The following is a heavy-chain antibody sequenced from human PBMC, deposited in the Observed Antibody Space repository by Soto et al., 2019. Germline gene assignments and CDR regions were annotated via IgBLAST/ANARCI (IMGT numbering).Heavy chain of an antibody. V-gene: IGHV1-3*01. D-gene: IGHD6-6*01. CDR2: INGANGDT. CDR3: ARASPYVTSSYVFY. J-gene: IGHJ4*02. CDR1: GYTFTSYA. Sequence: QVHLVQSGAEVKKPGASVKVSCKASGYTFTSYAMHWVRQAPGQSLEGVGWINGANGDTKYSQKFQDRVTITRDTSASTTYMELSSLTSEDTALYFCARASPYVTSSYVFYWGQGTLVTVSS.